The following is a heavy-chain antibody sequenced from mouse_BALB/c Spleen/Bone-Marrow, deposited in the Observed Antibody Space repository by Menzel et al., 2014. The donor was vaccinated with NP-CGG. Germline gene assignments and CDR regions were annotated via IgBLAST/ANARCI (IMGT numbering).Heavy chain of an antibody. Sequence: QVQLQQSGAELVKPGASVKLSCKASGYTSTSYWMHWVKQRPGQGLEWIGEIDPSDSYANYNQKFKGKATLTVDKSSSTAYMQLSSLTSEDSAVYYCAITTVVATGDYWGQGTTLTVSS. CDR1: GYTSTSYW. D-gene: IGHD1-1*01. J-gene: IGHJ2*01. CDR3: AITTVVATGDY. CDR2: IDPSDSYA. V-gene: IGHV1-69*02.